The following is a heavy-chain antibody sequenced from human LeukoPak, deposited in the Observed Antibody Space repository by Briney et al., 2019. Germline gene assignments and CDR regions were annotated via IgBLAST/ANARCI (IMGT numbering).Heavy chain of an antibody. J-gene: IGHJ4*02. Sequence: GGSLRLSCAASGFTFSSYAMSWVRQAPGKGLEWVSGISDSGGTTYYVDSVKGRFTVSRDNAKNSLYLQMNSLRAEDTAVYYCATTDLYGSGSYYGDYWGQGTLVTVSS. CDR3: ATTDLYGSGSYYGDY. CDR1: GFTFSSYA. V-gene: IGHV3-23*01. CDR2: ISDSGGTT. D-gene: IGHD3-10*01.